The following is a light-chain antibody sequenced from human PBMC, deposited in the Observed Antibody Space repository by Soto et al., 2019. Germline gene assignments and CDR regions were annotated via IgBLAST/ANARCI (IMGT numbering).Light chain of an antibody. CDR3: QQYFSNPLT. J-gene: IGKJ4*01. CDR2: WAS. CDR1: QSVLYSSNNKNY. Sequence: DIVMTQSPDSLAVSLGERATINCESSQSVLYSSNNKNYLAWYQQKPGQPPKLLIYWASTRESGVPDRFSGSGSGTDFTLTISSLQAEDVAVYCCQQYFSNPLTFGGGTKVEIK. V-gene: IGKV4-1*01.